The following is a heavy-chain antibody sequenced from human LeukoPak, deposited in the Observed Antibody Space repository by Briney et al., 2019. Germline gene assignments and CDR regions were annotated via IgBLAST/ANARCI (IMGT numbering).Heavy chain of an antibody. D-gene: IGHD2/OR15-2a*01. CDR1: GNYW. CDR2: INSDGSWT. J-gene: IGHJ4*02. Sequence: GGSLRLSCAASGNYWMHWVRQAPGKGLVWVSQINSDGSWTSYADSVKGRFTISKDNAKNTVYLQMNSLRAEDTAVYYCVSFYETYWGRGTLVTVSS. V-gene: IGHV3-74*01. CDR3: VSFYETY.